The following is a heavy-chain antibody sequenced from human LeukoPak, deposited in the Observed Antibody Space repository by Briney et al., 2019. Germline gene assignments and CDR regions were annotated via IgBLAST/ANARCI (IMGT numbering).Heavy chain of an antibody. CDR1: EFTFSSYS. J-gene: IGHJ3*02. Sequence: NPGGSLRLSCAASEFTFSSYSMNWVRQAPGKGLEWVSSFSSSGGNTYYADSLRGRFTISRDNAKNSLYLQMNSLRDEDTAVYYCARGGYHPYALDIWGQGTMVTVSS. CDR3: ARGGYHPYALDI. CDR2: FSSSGGNT. D-gene: IGHD3-22*01. V-gene: IGHV3-21*01.